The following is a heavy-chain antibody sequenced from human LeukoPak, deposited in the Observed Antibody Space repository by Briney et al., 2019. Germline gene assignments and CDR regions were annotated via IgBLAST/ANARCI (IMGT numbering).Heavy chain of an antibody. V-gene: IGHV3-7*01. D-gene: IGHD3-3*01. J-gene: IGHJ4*02. Sequence: GGSLRLSCAASGFTFSSYWMSWVRQAPGKGREWVVNIKQDGSEKYYVDSVKGRFTISRDNAKNSLYLQMNSLRAEDTAVYYCARTDYDFWSGYYFDYWSQGTLVTVSS. CDR3: ARTDYDFWSGYYFDY. CDR2: IKQDGSEK. CDR1: GFTFSSYW.